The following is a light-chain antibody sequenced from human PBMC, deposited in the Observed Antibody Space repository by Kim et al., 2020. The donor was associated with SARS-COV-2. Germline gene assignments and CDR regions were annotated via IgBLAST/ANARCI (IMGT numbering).Light chain of an antibody. CDR2: GNS. V-gene: IGLV1-40*01. J-gene: IGLJ2*01. Sequence: QFVLTQPPSVSGAPGQRVTISCTGSSSNIGAGYDVHWYQQLPGTAPKLLIYGNSNRPSGVPDRFSGSKSGTSASLAITGLQAEDEADYYCQSYDSSLSAVVFGGGTQLTVL. CDR3: QSYDSSLSAVV. CDR1: SSNIGAGYD.